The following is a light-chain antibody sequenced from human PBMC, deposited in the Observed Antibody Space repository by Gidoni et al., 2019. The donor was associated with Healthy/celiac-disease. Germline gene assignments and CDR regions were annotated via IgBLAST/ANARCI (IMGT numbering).Light chain of an antibody. CDR1: SSDVRGYNY. J-gene: IGLJ2*01. Sequence: QSALTQPRSVSGSPGQSVTISCTGTSSDVRGYNYVSWYQQHPGKAPKLMLYDVSKRPSGVPDRFSGSKSGNTASLTISGLQAEDEADYYCCSYAGSYSVVFGGGTKLTVL. CDR3: CSYAGSYSVV. CDR2: DVS. V-gene: IGLV2-11*01.